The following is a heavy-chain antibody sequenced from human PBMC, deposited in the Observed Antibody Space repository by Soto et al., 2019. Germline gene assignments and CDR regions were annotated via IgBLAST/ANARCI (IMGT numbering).Heavy chain of an antibody. CDR3: ARDLEFRDGNISHLDY. Sequence: SVKVSCKASGGTFRNHFFNWVRQAPVQGLEWMAGIIPIIGTPNYAQKFQGRVTITADASTNTVYLEVSSLRSQDTAVYYCARDLEFRDGNISHLDYWGQGTLVTVSS. CDR2: IIPIIGTP. J-gene: IGHJ4*02. D-gene: IGHD3-10*01. V-gene: IGHV1-69*13. CDR1: GGTFRNHF.